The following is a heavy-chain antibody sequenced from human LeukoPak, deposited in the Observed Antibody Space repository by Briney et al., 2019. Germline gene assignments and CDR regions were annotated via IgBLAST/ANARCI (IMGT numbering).Heavy chain of an antibody. CDR2: IYSGGST. Sequence: GGSLRLSCAASGFTVSSNYMSWVRQAPGKGLEWVSVIYSGGSTYYADSVKGRFTISRDNSKNTLYLQMNSLRAEDTAVYYCARAYDILTGLDYWGQGTLVIVSS. CDR1: GFTVSSNY. D-gene: IGHD3-9*01. CDR3: ARAYDILTGLDY. J-gene: IGHJ4*02. V-gene: IGHV3-53*01.